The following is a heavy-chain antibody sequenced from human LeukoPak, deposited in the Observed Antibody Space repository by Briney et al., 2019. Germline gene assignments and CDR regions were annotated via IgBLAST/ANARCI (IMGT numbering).Heavy chain of an antibody. D-gene: IGHD5-18*01. J-gene: IGHJ4*02. CDR2: MYLGGSS. CDR1: GGSLSSYY. Sequence: SETLSLTCIVSGGSLSSYYWSWIRQPPGKGLEWIGYMYLGGSSNYNPSLKSRVTISVDPSQNQLSLNSKSVTAADTAVYYCTRAARGDSYGLTDYGGEGTLVTVSS. V-gene: IGHV4-59*01. CDR3: TRAARGDSYGLTDY.